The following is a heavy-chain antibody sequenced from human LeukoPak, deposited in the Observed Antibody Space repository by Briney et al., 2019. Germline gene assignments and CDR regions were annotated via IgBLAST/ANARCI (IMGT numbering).Heavy chain of an antibody. Sequence: SETLSLTCTVSGGSISSYYWSWIRQPPGKGLEWIGCIYYSGSTNYNPSLKSRVTISVDTSKNQFSLKLSSVTAADTAVYYCARSIAADLNWFDPWGQGTLVTVSS. J-gene: IGHJ5*02. CDR3: ARSIAADLNWFDP. CDR2: IYYSGST. V-gene: IGHV4-59*01. D-gene: IGHD6-13*01. CDR1: GGSISSYY.